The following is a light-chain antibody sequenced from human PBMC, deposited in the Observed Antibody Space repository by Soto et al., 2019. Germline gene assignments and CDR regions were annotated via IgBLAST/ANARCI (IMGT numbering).Light chain of an antibody. Sequence: DIVLTQSPASLAVSLGERATINCKSSQTVLKNSNNENRLGWYQQKPGQPPKLLIYRASTRESGVPDRFSGSGFGTDFTLTISSLQAEDVAVYFCQQYYSAPWTFGQGTKVEIK. CDR1: QTVLKNSNNENR. V-gene: IGKV4-1*01. J-gene: IGKJ1*01. CDR2: RAS. CDR3: QQYYSAPWT.